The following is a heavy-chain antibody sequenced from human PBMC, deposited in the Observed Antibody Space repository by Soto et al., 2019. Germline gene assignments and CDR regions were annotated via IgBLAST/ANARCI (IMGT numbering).Heavy chain of an antibody. J-gene: IGHJ4*02. CDR1: GFTLSDHY. V-gene: IGHV3-23*01. CDR2: ISGSGGST. D-gene: IGHD6-6*01. CDR3: ARGGSSSVVNLDY. Sequence: PGGSLRLSCAASGFTLSDHYMDWVRQAPGKGLEWVSAISGSGGSTYYADSVKGRFTISRDNAKNTLYLQMNSLRAEDTAVYYCARGGSSSVVNLDYWGQGTLVTVSS.